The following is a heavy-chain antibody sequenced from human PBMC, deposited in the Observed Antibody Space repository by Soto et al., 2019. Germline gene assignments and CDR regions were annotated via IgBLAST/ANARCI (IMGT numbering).Heavy chain of an antibody. Sequence: QVQLVQSGAEVKKPGASVKVSCKASGYTFTSYGISWVRQAPGQGLEWMGWISAYNGNTNYAQKLKGRVTMTTDTSTSTAYMELRSLRSDDTAVYYCARTMGSSLLGPLLDWFDPWGQGTLVTVSS. V-gene: IGHV1-18*01. CDR1: GYTFTSYG. D-gene: IGHD6-13*01. J-gene: IGHJ5*02. CDR2: ISAYNGNT. CDR3: ARTMGSSLLGPLLDWFDP.